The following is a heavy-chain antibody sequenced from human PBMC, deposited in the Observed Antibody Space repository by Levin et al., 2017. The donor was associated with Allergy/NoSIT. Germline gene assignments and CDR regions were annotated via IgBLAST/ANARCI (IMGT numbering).Heavy chain of an antibody. CDR3: ARASVFGVVRNAFDI. D-gene: IGHD3-3*01. CDR1: GGSISSYY. Sequence: SETLSLTCTVSGGSISSYYWSWIRQPPGKGLEWIGYIYYSGSTNYNPSLKSRVTISVDTSKNQFSLKLSSVTAADTAVYYCARASVFGVVRNAFDIWGQGTMVTVSS. J-gene: IGHJ3*02. CDR2: IYYSGST. V-gene: IGHV4-59*01.